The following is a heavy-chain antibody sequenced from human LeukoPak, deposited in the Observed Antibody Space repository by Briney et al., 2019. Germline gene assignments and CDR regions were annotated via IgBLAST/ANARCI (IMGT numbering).Heavy chain of an antibody. CDR1: GGSISSYY. D-gene: IGHD3-10*01. CDR2: IYTSGST. Sequence: SETLSLTCTVSGGSISSYYRSWIRQPAGKGLEWIGRIYTSGSTNYNTSLKSRVTMSVDTPKNQFSLKLSSVTAADTAVYYCARVNYYGSGSSLFDYWGQGTLVTVSS. J-gene: IGHJ4*02. CDR3: ARVNYYGSGSSLFDY. V-gene: IGHV4-4*07.